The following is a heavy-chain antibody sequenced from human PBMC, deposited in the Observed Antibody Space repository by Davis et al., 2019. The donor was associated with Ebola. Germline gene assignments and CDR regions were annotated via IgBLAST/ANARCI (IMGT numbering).Heavy chain of an antibody. J-gene: IGHJ4*02. D-gene: IGHD4-11*01. CDR3: ARDSDDYSFDY. CDR1: GFTFSSYG. Sequence: GESLKISCAASGFTFSSYGMHWVRQAPGKGLEWVAVISYDGSNKYYADSVKGRFTISRDNSTNTLYLQMNSLRPEDTAVYYCARDSDDYSFDYWGQGTLVTVSS. CDR2: ISYDGSNK. V-gene: IGHV3-30*03.